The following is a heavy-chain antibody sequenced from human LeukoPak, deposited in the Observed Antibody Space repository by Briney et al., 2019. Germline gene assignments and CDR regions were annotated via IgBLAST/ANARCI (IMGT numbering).Heavy chain of an antibody. CDR2: ISSSSSYI. J-gene: IGHJ4*02. CDR3: ARDDTVYFDY. CDR1: GFTLSSYS. D-gene: IGHD2-2*02. V-gene: IGHV3-21*01. Sequence: GGSLRLSCAASGFTLSSYSMNWVRQAPGKGLEWVSSISSSSSYIYYAESVKGRFTISRDNAKNSLYLQMNSLRAEDTAVYYCARDDTVYFDYWGQGTLVTVSS.